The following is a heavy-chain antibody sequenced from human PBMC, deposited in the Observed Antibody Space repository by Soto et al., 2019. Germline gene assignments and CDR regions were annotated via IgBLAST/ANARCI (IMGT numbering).Heavy chain of an antibody. CDR1: GFTFSSYA. D-gene: IGHD3-22*01. V-gene: IGHV3-23*01. CDR3: AKIFGTYYYDSSGYTFDY. CDR2: ISGSGGST. J-gene: IGHJ4*02. Sequence: GGSLRLSCAASGFTFSSYAMSWVRQAPGKGLEWVSAISGSGGSTYYADSVKGRFTISRDNSKNTLYLQMNSLRAEDTAVYYCAKIFGTYYYDSSGYTFDYWGQGTLVTVSS.